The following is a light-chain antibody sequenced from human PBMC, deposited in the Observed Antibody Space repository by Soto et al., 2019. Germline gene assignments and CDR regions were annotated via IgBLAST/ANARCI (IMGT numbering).Light chain of an antibody. J-gene: IGLJ3*02. CDR3: SSYAGSNNLV. CDR2: EVN. V-gene: IGLV2-8*01. Sequence: QSALTQPPSASGSPGQSVTISCTGTSRDVGGYNYVSWYQQHPGKAPKLMIYEVNKRPSGVPDRFSGSKSGKTASLTVSGLQAEDDADYYCSSYAGSNNLVFGGGTKLPVL. CDR1: SRDVGGYNY.